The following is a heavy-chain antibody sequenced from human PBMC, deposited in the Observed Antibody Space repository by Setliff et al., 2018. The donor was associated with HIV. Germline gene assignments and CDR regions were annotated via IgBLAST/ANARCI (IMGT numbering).Heavy chain of an antibody. Sequence: GSLRLSCAASGFTFSTYAMSWVRQAPGKGLEWVSGISGSGGRTYYADSVRGRFTISRDNSKNTLYLQMNSLRVEDAAVYYCASRAWLDSWGQGTLVTVSS. V-gene: IGHV3-23*01. CDR3: ASRAWLDS. CDR2: ISGSGGRT. J-gene: IGHJ5*01. CDR1: GFTFSTYA.